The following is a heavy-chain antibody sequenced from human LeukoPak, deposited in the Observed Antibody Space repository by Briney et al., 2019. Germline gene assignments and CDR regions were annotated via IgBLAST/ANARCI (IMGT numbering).Heavy chain of an antibody. CDR2: INHSGST. J-gene: IGHJ4*02. CDR3: ARGYQLLSGLFDY. D-gene: IGHD2-2*01. CDR1: GGSFSGYY. Sequence: SETLSLTCAVYGGSFSGYYWSWIRQSPGKGLEWIGEINHSGSTNYNPSLKSRVTISVDTSKNQFSLRLSSVTAADTAVYYCARGYQLLSGLFDYWGQGTLVTVSS. V-gene: IGHV4-34*01.